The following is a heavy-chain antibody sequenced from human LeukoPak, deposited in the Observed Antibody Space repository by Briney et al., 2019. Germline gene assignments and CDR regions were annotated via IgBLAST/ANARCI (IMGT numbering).Heavy chain of an antibody. CDR3: ARLELDNAVDY. Sequence: GESLKISCKGSGYSFTSYWIAWVRQMPGKGLEWMGLIYPGDSDTRYSPSFQGQVIISADKSISTAYLQWSSLKASDTAMYYCARLELDNAVDYWGQGTLVTVSS. V-gene: IGHV5-51*01. CDR1: GYSFTSYW. D-gene: IGHD3-10*01. J-gene: IGHJ4*02. CDR2: IYPGDSDT.